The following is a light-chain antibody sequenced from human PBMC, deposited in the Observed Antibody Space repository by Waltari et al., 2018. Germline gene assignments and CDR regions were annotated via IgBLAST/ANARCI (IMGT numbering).Light chain of an antibody. CDR1: NSDVGSYNL. CDR2: EGS. J-gene: IGLJ2*01. V-gene: IGLV2-23*01. Sequence: QSALTQPASVSGSPGQSITISCTGTNSDVGSYNLVSWYQQHPGKAPKLMIYEGSKRHQGVSDRFYGSKSGETASLAIAGLQAEDEADYYCCSYAGSNTPVVFGGGTKLTVL. CDR3: CSYAGSNTPVV.